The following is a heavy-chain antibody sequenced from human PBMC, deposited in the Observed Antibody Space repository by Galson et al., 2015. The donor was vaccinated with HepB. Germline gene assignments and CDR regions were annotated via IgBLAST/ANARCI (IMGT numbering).Heavy chain of an antibody. V-gene: IGHV3-21*01. CDR1: GFTFSDYS. J-gene: IGHJ4*02. CDR2: ISSGSDHR. Sequence: SLRLSCAASGFTFSDYSMNWVRQAPGKGLEWVSSISSGSDHRYYADSLKGRFTISRDNPKNSLYLQMNSLRVEDTAVYYCVRRRGPQGQLTWDYWGQGTLVTVSS. CDR3: VRRRGPQGQLTWDY. D-gene: IGHD1-1*01.